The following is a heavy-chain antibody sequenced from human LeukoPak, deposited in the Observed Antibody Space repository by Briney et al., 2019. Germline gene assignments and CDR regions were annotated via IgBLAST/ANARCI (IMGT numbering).Heavy chain of an antibody. V-gene: IGHV3-48*03. CDR3: ARDQYGDYAFDY. Sequence: GGSLRLSCAASGFSFSSYEVNWVRHAPGKGLEWVSYISRSGSTIYYPDSVKGRFTISRDKAKNSLYLQMNSLRAEDTAVYECARDQYGDYAFDYWGQGTLVTVSS. J-gene: IGHJ4*02. CDR2: ISRSGSTI. CDR1: GFSFSSYE. D-gene: IGHD4-17*01.